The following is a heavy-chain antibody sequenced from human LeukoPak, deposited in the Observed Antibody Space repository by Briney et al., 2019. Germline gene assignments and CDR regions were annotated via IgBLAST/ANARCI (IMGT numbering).Heavy chain of an antibody. D-gene: IGHD3-10*01. Sequence: PGRSLRLSCAASGFTFSSCAMHWVRQAPGKGLEWVAVISCDGSNKYYADSVKGRFTISRDNSKNTLYLQMNSLRADDTAVYYCARDAGSGSYFDYWGQGTLVTVSS. V-gene: IGHV3-30*04. CDR1: GFTFSSCA. J-gene: IGHJ4*02. CDR2: ISCDGSNK. CDR3: ARDAGSGSYFDY.